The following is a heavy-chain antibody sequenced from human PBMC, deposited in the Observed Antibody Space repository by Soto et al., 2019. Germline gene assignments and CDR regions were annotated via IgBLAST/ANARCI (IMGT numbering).Heavy chain of an antibody. CDR1: GFTFSSYG. CDR2: ISYDGSNK. V-gene: IGHV3-30*18. D-gene: IGHD2-15*01. CDR3: AKGGYCSGGSCYPYYYGMDV. J-gene: IGHJ6*02. Sequence: VQLVESGGGVVQPGRSLRLSCAASGFTFSSYGMHWVRQAPGKGLEWVAVISYDGSNKYYADSVKGRFTISRDNSKNTLYLQMNSLRAEDTAVYYCAKGGYCSGGSCYPYYYGMDVWGQGTTVTVSS.